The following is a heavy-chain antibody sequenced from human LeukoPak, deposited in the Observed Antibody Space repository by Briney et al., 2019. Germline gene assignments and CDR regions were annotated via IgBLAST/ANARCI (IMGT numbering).Heavy chain of an antibody. D-gene: IGHD3-22*01. Sequence: GASVKLSCKASGYTFTSYYIHWVRQAPGQGLEWMAVINPSGGSTSYAQKFQGRVTMTRDTSTSTVYMELSSLRSEDTAVYYCARDLRPSYESSAHYYPGDYWGQGTLVTVSS. CDR3: ARDLRPSYESSAHYYPGDY. CDR2: INPSGGST. V-gene: IGHV1-46*01. J-gene: IGHJ4*02. CDR1: GYTFTSYY.